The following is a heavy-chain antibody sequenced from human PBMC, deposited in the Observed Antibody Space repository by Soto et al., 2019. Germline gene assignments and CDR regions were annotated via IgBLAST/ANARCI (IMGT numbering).Heavy chain of an antibody. J-gene: IGHJ4*02. CDR1: GFTSSSYV. CDR2: ISYDGSKK. CDR3: ARGVFYYYHSSGYSPDY. Sequence: PGGSLRLSCEGSGFTSSSYVMHWVRQAPGKGLEWVAPISYDGSKKNYADSVKGRFTISRDNSKNMMYLQMNSLRPEDTAVYYCARGVFYYYHSSGYSPDYWGQGTLVTVSS. D-gene: IGHD3-22*01. V-gene: IGHV3-30-3*01.